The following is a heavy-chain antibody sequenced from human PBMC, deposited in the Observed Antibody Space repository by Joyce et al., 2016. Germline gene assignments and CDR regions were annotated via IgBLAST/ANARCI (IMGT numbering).Heavy chain of an antibody. Sequence: QVQLQESGPGLVKPSETLSLTCAVSGGSVRSGDYYWSWIRQPPGKGLEWIGYIYDTGTTNYNPSLKNRVTISVHTSRNQFSLKLKSVTAADTAVYYCARDSSGFPYYFDYWGQGVLVTVSS. CDR2: IYDTGTT. V-gene: IGHV4-61*08. D-gene: IGHD5-12*01. CDR3: ARDSSGFPYYFDY. J-gene: IGHJ4*02. CDR1: GGSVRSGDYY.